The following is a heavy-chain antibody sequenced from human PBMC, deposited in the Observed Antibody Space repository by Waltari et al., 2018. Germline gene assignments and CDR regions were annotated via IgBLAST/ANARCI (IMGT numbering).Heavy chain of an antibody. CDR2: IRSDGNKR. CDR3: AKRQWPTRTQDAFDI. J-gene: IGHJ3*02. CDR1: GFTFSSYA. V-gene: IGHV3-30-3*02. Sequence: QVQLVESGGGVVQPGRSLRLSCAASGFTFSSYALHWVLQAPGKGLVWVAVIRSDGNKRFYPGSLRGRFTITRDKSKNTRYLQMDSPGPEDKAVYYCAKRQWPTRTQDAFDIWGQGTMVTVSS. D-gene: IGHD6-19*01.